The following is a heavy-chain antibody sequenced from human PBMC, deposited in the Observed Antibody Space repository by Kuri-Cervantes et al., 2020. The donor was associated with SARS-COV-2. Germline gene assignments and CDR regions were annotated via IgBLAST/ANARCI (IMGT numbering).Heavy chain of an antibody. V-gene: IGHV1-69*10. D-gene: IGHD2-2*01. J-gene: IGHJ4*02. CDR3: AKLLPAAREYYFDY. CDR1: RGTLSSYV. CDR2: IIRIFDIE. Sequence: SVKVSCKASRGTLSSYVVSWVRQAPGQGLEWMGGIIRIFDIEKKAQKFQDRVTITTDKSTSTVYMDLSSLRAEDTAVYYCAKLLPAAREYYFDYWGQGTLVTVSS.